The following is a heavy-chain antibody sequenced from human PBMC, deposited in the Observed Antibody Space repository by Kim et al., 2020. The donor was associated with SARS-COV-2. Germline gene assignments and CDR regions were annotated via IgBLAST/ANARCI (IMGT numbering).Heavy chain of an antibody. CDR3: AKSRGRGSYLDYFDY. J-gene: IGHJ4*02. CDR2: IWYDGGNK. Sequence: GGSLRLSCAASGFTFSSYGMHWVRQAPGKGLEWVAVIWYDGGNKYYADSVKGGFTISRDNSKNTLYLQMNSLRAEDRAVYYCAKSRGRGSYLDYFDYWGQGTLVPGPS. D-gene: IGHD1-26*01. CDR1: GFTFSSYG. V-gene: IGHV3-33*06.